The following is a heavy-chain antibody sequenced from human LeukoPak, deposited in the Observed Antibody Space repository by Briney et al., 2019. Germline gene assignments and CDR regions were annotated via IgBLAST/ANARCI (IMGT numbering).Heavy chain of an antibody. Sequence: ASVKVSCKTSGYVFINFYIHWVRLAPGQGLQWMGWINPKSGATNYAQSFQGRVALTTDTSISTAFMELSNLRPDDTAIYFCARSVTYIWFDPWGQGTRVTVSS. J-gene: IGHJ5*02. CDR3: ARSVTYIWFDP. V-gene: IGHV1-2*02. D-gene: IGHD2-21*02. CDR1: GYVFINFY. CDR2: INPKSGAT.